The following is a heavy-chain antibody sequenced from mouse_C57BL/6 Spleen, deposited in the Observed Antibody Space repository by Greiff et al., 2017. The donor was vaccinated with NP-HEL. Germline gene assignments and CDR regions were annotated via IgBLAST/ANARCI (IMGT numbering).Heavy chain of an antibody. CDR2: IRNKANNHAT. Sequence: EVKVEESGGGLVQPGGSMKLSCAASGFTFSDAWMDWVRQSPEKGLEWVAEIRNKANNHATYYAESVKGRFTISRDDSKSSVYLQMNSLRAEDTGIYYCTRQSMITTAWFAYWGQGTLVTVSA. CDR1: GFTFSDAW. V-gene: IGHV6-6*01. D-gene: IGHD2-4*01. J-gene: IGHJ3*01. CDR3: TRQSMITTAWFAY.